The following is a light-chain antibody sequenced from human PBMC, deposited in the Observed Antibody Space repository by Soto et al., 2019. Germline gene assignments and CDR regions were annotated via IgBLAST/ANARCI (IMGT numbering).Light chain of an antibody. CDR3: NSYTGTSSRYV. V-gene: IGLV2-14*03. J-gene: IGLJ1*01. CDR1: SSDIGTYNY. Sequence: LTQPASVSGSPGQSITISCTGTSSDIGTYNYVSWYQQHTGKAPKLMIFDVSYRPSGVSNRFSGSKSDNTASLTISGLQAEDEADYYCNSYTGTSSRYVFGTGTKVTVL. CDR2: DVS.